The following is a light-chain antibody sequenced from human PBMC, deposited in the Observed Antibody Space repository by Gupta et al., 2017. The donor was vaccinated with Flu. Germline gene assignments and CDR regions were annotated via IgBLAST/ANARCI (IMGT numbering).Light chain of an antibody. CDR2: DAS. J-gene: IGKJ3*01. V-gene: IGKV3-11*01. Sequence: PATLSLSPGERATLSCRASQSVSSYLAWYQQKPGQAPRLLIYDASNRATGIPARFSVSGSGTDFTLTISSLEPEDFAVYYCQQRSNWPRTFGPGTKVDIK. CDR3: QQRSNWPRT. CDR1: QSVSSY.